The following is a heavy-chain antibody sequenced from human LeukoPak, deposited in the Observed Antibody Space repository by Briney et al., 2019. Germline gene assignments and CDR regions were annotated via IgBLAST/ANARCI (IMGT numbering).Heavy chain of an antibody. CDR3: ARGSYYYGSGSFMGSDY. J-gene: IGHJ4*02. V-gene: IGHV1-3*01. Sequence: VASVKVSCKASGYTFTNYAMHWVRQAPGQRPEWMGWINAGNGNTEYSQKFQDRVTITRDISANTAYMELSSLTSGDTAVYYCARGSYYYGSGSFMGSDYWGQGTLVTVSS. CDR2: INAGNGNT. D-gene: IGHD3-10*01. CDR1: GYTFTNYA.